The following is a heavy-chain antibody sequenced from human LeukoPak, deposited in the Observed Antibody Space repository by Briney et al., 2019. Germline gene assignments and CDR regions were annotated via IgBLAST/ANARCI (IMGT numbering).Heavy chain of an antibody. CDR1: GFTFSSYG. Sequence: GGSLRLSCAASGFTFSSYGMSWVRQAPGKGLEWVSAISGSGGSTYYADSVKGRFTISRDNAKNSLYLQMNSLRAEDTAVYYCARGSYSGYGGAVEANYYYYYMDVWGKGTTVTISS. CDR3: ARGSYSGYGGAVEANYYYYYMDV. V-gene: IGHV3-23*01. CDR2: ISGSGGST. J-gene: IGHJ6*03. D-gene: IGHD5-12*01.